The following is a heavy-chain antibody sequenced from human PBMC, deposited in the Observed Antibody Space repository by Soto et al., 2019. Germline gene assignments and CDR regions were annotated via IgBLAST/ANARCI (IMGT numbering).Heavy chain of an antibody. CDR2: ICPGDSNR. Sequence: GESLKISCASFGYSFNSYCIGWVRQMPGKGLEWMAMICPGDSNRRYSPSFQGQVTVSADKSISTAYLQWSSLKASDTAMYYCARLSEGGVTLYYFEHWGQGTLVTGSS. J-gene: IGHJ4*02. CDR3: ARLSEGGVTLYYFEH. D-gene: IGHD3-3*01. V-gene: IGHV5-51*01. CDR1: GYSFNSYC.